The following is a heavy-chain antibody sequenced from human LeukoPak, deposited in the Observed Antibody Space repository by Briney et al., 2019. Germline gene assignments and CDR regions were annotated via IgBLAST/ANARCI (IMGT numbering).Heavy chain of an antibody. D-gene: IGHD4-17*01. J-gene: IGHJ5*02. CDR1: GFTFSGYW. V-gene: IGHV3-7*01. Sequence: PGGSLRLSCAASGFTFSGYWMSWVRQAPGKGLEWVASIKQDGSEKYYVDSVKGRFTISRDNAKNSLYLQMSSLRAEDTALYYCARAPGEGWFDPWGQGTLVTVSS. CDR3: ARAPGEGWFDP. CDR2: IKQDGSEK.